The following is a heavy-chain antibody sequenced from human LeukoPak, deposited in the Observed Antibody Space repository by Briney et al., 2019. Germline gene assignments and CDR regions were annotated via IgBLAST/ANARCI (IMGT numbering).Heavy chain of an antibody. J-gene: IGHJ4*02. Sequence: PGGSLRLSCAASGFTFSSYAMHWVRQAPGKGLEWVAVISYDGSNKYYADSVKGRFTISRDNSKNTLYLQMNSLRAEDTAVYYCARRGSSGWYPTDYWDQGTLVTVSS. D-gene: IGHD6-19*01. CDR1: GFTFSSYA. V-gene: IGHV3-30-3*01. CDR3: ARRGSSGWYPTDY. CDR2: ISYDGSNK.